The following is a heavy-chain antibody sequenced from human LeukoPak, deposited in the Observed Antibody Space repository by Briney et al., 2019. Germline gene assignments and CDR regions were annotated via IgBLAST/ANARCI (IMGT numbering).Heavy chain of an antibody. CDR1: GYTFSGYY. J-gene: IGHJ4*02. CDR2: INPNTGGT. CDR3: ARDLGRYCSGGSCYLFDY. D-gene: IGHD2-15*01. V-gene: IGHV1-2*02. Sequence: GASVKVSCKASGYTFSGYYMHWVRQAPGQGLEWMGWINPNTGGTNYAQKLQGRVTMTTDTSTSTAYMELRSLRSDDTAVYYCARDLGRYCSGGSCYLFDYWGQGTLVTVSS.